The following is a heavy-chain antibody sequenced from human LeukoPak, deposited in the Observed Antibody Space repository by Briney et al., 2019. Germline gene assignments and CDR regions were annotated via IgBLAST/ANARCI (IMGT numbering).Heavy chain of an antibody. J-gene: IGHJ4*02. CDR3: AGGIGELP. CDR1: GFTFSSSS. CDR2: ISSSSSSI. D-gene: IGHD3-10*01. Sequence: GGSLRLSCVAPGFTFSSSSMTWVRQAPGKGLECLSYISSSSSSIYYADSVKGRFTISRDNAKNSLYLQMNSLRAEDTALYYCAGGIGELPWGQGTLVTVSS. V-gene: IGHV3-48*01.